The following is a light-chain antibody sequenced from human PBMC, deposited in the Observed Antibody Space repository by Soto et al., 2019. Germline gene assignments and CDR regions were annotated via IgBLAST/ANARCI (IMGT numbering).Light chain of an antibody. Sequence: EIVLTQSPGTLSLSPGERATLSCRASQSVGSNVAWYQQKPGQAPRLLLYGASARATGVPARFSGSGSGTQFTLTISSLQSEDFAVYYCQQYNNWRQTVGQGTKVDIK. J-gene: IGKJ1*01. CDR2: GAS. V-gene: IGKV3-15*01. CDR1: QSVGSN. CDR3: QQYNNWRQT.